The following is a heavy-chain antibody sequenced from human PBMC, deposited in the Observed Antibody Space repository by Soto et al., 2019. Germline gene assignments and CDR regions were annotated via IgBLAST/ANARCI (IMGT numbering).Heavy chain of an antibody. D-gene: IGHD2-21*02. V-gene: IGHV3-30-3*01. Sequence: QVQLVESGGGVVQPGRSLRLSCAASGFTFSSYAMHWVRQAPGKGLEWVAVISYDGSNKYYADSVKGRFTISRDNSKNTLYLQMNSLRAEDTAVYYCARDRYGGNSDFDYWGQGTLVTVSS. CDR1: GFTFSSYA. CDR3: ARDRYGGNSDFDY. J-gene: IGHJ4*02. CDR2: ISYDGSNK.